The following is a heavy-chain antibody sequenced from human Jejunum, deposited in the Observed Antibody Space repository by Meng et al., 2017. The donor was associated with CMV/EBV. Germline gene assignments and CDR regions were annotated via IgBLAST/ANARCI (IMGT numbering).Heavy chain of an antibody. CDR1: SLTTRGMC. J-gene: IGHJ4*02. Sequence: SLTTRGMCVSWIRQPPGKALEWLAFIDWDDDKYYSTSLKTRLTISRDTSKNQVVLTMTNMDPEDTATYYCARGYESSGFYPPFDYWGQGTLVTVSS. V-gene: IGHV2-70*01. D-gene: IGHD3-22*01. CDR3: ARGYESSGFYPPFDY. CDR2: IDWDDDK.